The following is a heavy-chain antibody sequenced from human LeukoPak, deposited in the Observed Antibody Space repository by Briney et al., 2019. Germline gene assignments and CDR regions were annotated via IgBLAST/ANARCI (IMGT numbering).Heavy chain of an antibody. V-gene: IGHV3-23*01. CDR3: AKDLGRAVNQFAIAYFRH. CDR2: LSGGGTT. D-gene: IGHD7-27*01. CDR1: GFSFTNYA. Sequence: GGSLRLSCAASGFSFTNYAMNWVRQPPGKGLEWVSSLSGGGTTYYADSVEGRFTISRDISNNTLYLQMNSLRADDSAVYYCAKDLGRAVNQFAIAYFRHWGQGTLVTVSS. J-gene: IGHJ1*01.